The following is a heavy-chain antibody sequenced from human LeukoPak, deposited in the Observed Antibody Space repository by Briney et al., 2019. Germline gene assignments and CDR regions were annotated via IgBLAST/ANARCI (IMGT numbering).Heavy chain of an antibody. Sequence: GGSLRLSCAASGFTFSSYWMNRVRHAPGKGLVWVSRIASDGSSTTYADSVKGRFTISRDNSKNTLYLQMNSLRAEDTAVYYCARGPGHYESSGYYYSVFYWGQGTLVTVSS. D-gene: IGHD3-22*01. CDR2: IASDGSST. V-gene: IGHV3-74*01. CDR1: GFTFSSYW. CDR3: ARGPGHYESSGYYYSVFY. J-gene: IGHJ4*02.